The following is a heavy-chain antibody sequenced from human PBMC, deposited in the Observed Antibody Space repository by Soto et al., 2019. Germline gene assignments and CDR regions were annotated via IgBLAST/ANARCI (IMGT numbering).Heavy chain of an antibody. Sequence: EVQLVESGGGLAQPGGSLRLSCTASGFTFSRYWMSWVRQAPGKGLEWVANIKQDGGEKYYLDSVKGRFIISRDNAKKSLYLQMNSLRAYDTAVYYCATYYGLGYYWADHWGQGELVTVSS. J-gene: IGHJ4*02. D-gene: IGHD3-3*01. CDR3: ATYYGLGYYWADH. CDR2: IKQDGGEK. V-gene: IGHV3-7*01. CDR1: GFTFSRYW.